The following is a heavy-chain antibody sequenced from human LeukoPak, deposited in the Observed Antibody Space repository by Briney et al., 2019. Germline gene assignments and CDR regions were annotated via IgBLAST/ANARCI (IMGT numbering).Heavy chain of an antibody. Sequence: GGSLRLSCAASGFTFSSYAMSWVRQAPGKGLEWVSAISGSGGSTYYADSVKGRFTISRDNSKNTVYLQMNSLGAEDTAVYYCAKAEVRLWFGEFGYWGQGTLVTVSS. CDR3: AKAEVRLWFGEFGY. V-gene: IGHV3-23*01. CDR2: ISGSGGST. D-gene: IGHD3-10*01. J-gene: IGHJ4*02. CDR1: GFTFSSYA.